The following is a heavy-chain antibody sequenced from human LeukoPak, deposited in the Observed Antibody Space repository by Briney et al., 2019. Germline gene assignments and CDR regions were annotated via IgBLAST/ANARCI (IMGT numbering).Heavy chain of an antibody. V-gene: IGHV3-11*04. D-gene: IGHD1-26*01. CDR3: ARWGASIVGALDY. CDR1: GFALSDYY. Sequence: PGGSLRLSCAVSGFALSDYYMSWIRQAPGKGLEWVSCISGSGTTTYYADSVKGRFTISRDNAKNSLYLQMNSLRAEDTAVYYCARWGASIVGALDYWGQGTLVTVSS. CDR2: ISGSGTTT. J-gene: IGHJ4*02.